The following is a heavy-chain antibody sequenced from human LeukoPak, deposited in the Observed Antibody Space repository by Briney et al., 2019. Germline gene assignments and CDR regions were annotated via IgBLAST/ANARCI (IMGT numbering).Heavy chain of an antibody. D-gene: IGHD4-11*01. CDR3: ARESKVGDYFDY. V-gene: IGHV3-15*01. CDR1: GFTFSNAW. Sequence: GGSLRLSCAASGFTFSNAWMSWVRQAPGKGLEWVGRIKSKTDGGTTDYAAPVKGRFTISRDNSKNTLYLQMNSLRAEDTAVYYCARESKVGDYFDYWGQGTLVTVSS. CDR2: IKSKTDGGTT. J-gene: IGHJ4*02.